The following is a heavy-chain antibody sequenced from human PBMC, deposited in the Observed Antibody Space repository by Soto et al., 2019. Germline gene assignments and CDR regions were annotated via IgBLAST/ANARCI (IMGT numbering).Heavy chain of an antibody. J-gene: IGHJ4*02. CDR1: GYTLTELS. D-gene: IGHD2-2*01. CDR3: ATVYCSSTSCYRGGFDY. CDR2: FDPEDGET. V-gene: IGHV1-24*01. Sequence: ASVKVSCKVSGYTLTELSMHWVRQAPGKGLEWMGGFDPEDGETIYAQKFQGRVTMTEDTSTDTAYMELSSLRSEDTAVYYCATVYCSSTSCYRGGFDYWGQGTLVTVSS.